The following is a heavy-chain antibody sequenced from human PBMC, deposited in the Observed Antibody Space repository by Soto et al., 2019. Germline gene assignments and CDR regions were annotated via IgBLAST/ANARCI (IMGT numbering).Heavy chain of an antibody. CDR2: IFYSGST. D-gene: IGHD2-2*01. V-gene: IGHV4-59*01. CDR3: SRVYCSSTSCFDFFDY. CDR1: GGSISSYY. J-gene: IGHJ4*02. Sequence: ETLSLTCTVSGGSISSYYWGWIRQPLGKGLEWIGYIFYSGSTNYNPSLKSRVTISVGTSKSQFSLKLSSVTTADTAVYYCSRVYCSSTSCFDFFDYWGQGTLVTVSS.